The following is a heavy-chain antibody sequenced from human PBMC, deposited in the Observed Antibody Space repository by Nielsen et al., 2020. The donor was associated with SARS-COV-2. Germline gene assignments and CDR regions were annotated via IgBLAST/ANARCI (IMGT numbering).Heavy chain of an antibody. CDR3: ARGPYSSSSYYFDY. J-gene: IGHJ4*02. Sequence: GESLKISCAASGFTFDDYAMHWVRQAPGKGLEWVAVIWYDGSNKYYADSVKGRFTISRDNSKNTLYLQMNSLRAEDTAVYYCARGPYSSSSYYFDYWGQGTLVTVSS. CDR2: IWYDGSNK. V-gene: IGHV3-33*08. D-gene: IGHD6-6*01. CDR1: GFTFDDYA.